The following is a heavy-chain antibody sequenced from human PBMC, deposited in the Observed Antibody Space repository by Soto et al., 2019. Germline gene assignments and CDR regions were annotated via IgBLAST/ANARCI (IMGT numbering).Heavy chain of an antibody. J-gene: IGHJ4*02. CDR1: GYTFTDYY. V-gene: IGHV1-2*04. D-gene: IGHD3-10*01. Sequence: QVQLVQSGAEVKKPGASVKVSCKASGYTFTDYYLHWVRQAPGQGLEWMGWINPNSGGTHYAQKFQGWVTMTRDTSITTAYMELNRVPSDDTAVYYCARDWGHYYGSGSFPSPHPSDIWGQGTLVTVSS. CDR3: ARDWGHYYGSGSFPSPHPSDI. CDR2: INPNSGGT.